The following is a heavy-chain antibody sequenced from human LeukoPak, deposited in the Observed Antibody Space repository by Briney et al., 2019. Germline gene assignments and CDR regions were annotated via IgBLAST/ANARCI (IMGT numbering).Heavy chain of an antibody. CDR1: GFTVSSNY. CDR2: IYSGGFT. CDR3: AREWELRY. Sequence: GGSLRLSCAASGFTVSSNYMSWVRQAPGKGLEWLSVIYSGGFTYYADSVKGRFTISRDNSKNRVYLQMNSLRVEDTAVYYCAREWELRYWGQGTLVTVSP. V-gene: IGHV3-66*01. D-gene: IGHD1-26*01. J-gene: IGHJ4*02.